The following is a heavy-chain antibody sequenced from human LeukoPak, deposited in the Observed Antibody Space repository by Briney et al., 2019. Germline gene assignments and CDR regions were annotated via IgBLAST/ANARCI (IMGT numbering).Heavy chain of an antibody. CDR3: AKDGETYYYGSGNYFDY. Sequence: PGGSLRLSCASSGSTFSSYGMHWVRQAPGQGLEWVAFIRYDGSYKYYADSVKGRFTISRDNSKNTLYLQMNSLRAEDTAVYYCAKDGETYYYGSGNYFDYWGQGTLVTVSS. CDR1: GSTFSSYG. J-gene: IGHJ4*02. CDR2: IRYDGSYK. D-gene: IGHD3-10*01. V-gene: IGHV3-30*02.